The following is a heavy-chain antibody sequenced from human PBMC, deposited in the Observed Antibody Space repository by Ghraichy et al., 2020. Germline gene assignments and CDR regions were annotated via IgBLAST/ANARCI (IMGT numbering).Heavy chain of an antibody. V-gene: IGHV1-18*01. Sequence: ASVKVSCNASGYTFTSYGISWVRQAPGQGLEWMGWISAYNGNTNYAQKLQGRVTMTTDTSTSTAYMELRSLRSDDTAVYYCARDLNAEPDCGGDCIPDYWGQGTLVTVSS. D-gene: IGHD2-21*01. CDR3: ARDLNAEPDCGGDCIPDY. CDR2: ISAYNGNT. CDR1: GYTFTSYG. J-gene: IGHJ4*02.